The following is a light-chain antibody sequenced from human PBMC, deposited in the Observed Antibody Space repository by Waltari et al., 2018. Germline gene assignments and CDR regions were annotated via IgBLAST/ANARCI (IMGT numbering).Light chain of an antibody. J-gene: IGKJ1*01. CDR2: KVF. Sequence: DVVVTQSPLSLPVTLGQPATISFRSSQSLVHSDGKTYLNWFQQRPGHSPRRLIYKVFNRDSGVPDRFSGSGAGTDFTLKISRVEAEDVGTYYCMQATQWPLTFGQGTKVEIK. CDR3: MQATQWPLT. V-gene: IGKV2-30*02. CDR1: QSLVHSDGKTY.